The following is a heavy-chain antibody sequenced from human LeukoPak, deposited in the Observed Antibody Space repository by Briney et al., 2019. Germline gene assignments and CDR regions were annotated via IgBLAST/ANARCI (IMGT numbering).Heavy chain of an antibody. Sequence: SETLSLTCTISGGSISINTHYWGWLRQPPGKGLEWIGSIYYTGSTYYNPSLKSRLTISVDTSKNQFSLKLSSVTAADTAVYYCAKDSSSWYFDYWGQGTLVTVSS. D-gene: IGHD6-13*01. CDR3: AKDSSSWYFDY. CDR2: IYYTGST. CDR1: GGSISINTHY. V-gene: IGHV4-39*02. J-gene: IGHJ4*02.